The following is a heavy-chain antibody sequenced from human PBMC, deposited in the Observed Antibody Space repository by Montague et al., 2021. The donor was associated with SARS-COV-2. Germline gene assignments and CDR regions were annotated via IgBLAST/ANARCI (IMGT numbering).Heavy chain of an antibody. Sequence: SETLSLTCAVSGGSFSGYSWNWIRQPPGKGLQWIGEINPSGSPNYTPSLKSRVTISEDTSKNLFSLKLISVTAAATGLSYWASYSVARGASSLFRRQVPHYGFDPWGQGALVTVSS. CDR3: ASYSVARGASSLFRRQVPHYGFDP. CDR2: INPSGSP. V-gene: IGHV4-34*01. J-gene: IGHJ5*02. CDR1: GGSFSGYS. D-gene: IGHD2-15*01.